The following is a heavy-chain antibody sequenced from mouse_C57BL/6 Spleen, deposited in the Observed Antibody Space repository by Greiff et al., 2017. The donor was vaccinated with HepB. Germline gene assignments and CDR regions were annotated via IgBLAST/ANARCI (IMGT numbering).Heavy chain of an antibody. D-gene: IGHD2-4*01. CDR3: ARAYDYDGGGYFDY. V-gene: IGHV3-6*01. CDR1: GYSITSGYY. Sequence: EVKLLESGPGLVKPSQSLSLTCSVTGYSITSGYYWNWIRQFPGNKLEWMGYISYDGSNNYNPSLKNRISITRDTSKNQFFLKLNSVTTEDTATYYCARAYDYDGGGYFDYWGQGTTLTVSS. J-gene: IGHJ2*01. CDR2: ISYDGSN.